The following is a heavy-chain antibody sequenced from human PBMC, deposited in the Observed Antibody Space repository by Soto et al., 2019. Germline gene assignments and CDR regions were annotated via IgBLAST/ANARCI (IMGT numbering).Heavy chain of an antibody. CDR3: TRDQVQRYYDNRRVTWYYYGMDV. Sequence: AGGSLRLSCTASGFTFGDYAMSRFRQAPGKGLEWVGFIRSKAYGGTTEYAASVKGRFTISRDDSKSIAYLQMNSLKTEDTAVYYCTRDQVQRYYDNRRVTWYYYGMDVWGQGTTVTVSS. D-gene: IGHD3-22*01. CDR1: GFTFGDYA. J-gene: IGHJ6*02. CDR2: IRSKAYGGTT. V-gene: IGHV3-49*03.